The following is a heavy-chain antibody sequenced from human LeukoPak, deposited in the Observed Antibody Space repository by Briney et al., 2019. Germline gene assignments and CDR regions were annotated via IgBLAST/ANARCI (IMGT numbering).Heavy chain of an antibody. V-gene: IGHV3-48*04. J-gene: IGHJ4*02. CDR3: AKDPSHMILTGYRPPEY. D-gene: IGHD3-9*01. CDR1: GFTFSSYS. CDR2: ISSSSSTI. Sequence: PGGSLRLSCAASGFTFSSYSMNWVRQAPGKGLEWVSYISSSSSTIYYADSVKGRFTISRDNAKNSLYLQMNSLRAEDTAVYYCAKDPSHMILTGYRPPEYWGQGTLVTVSS.